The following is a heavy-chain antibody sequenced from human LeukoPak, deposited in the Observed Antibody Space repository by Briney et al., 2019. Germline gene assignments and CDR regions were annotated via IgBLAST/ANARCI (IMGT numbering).Heavy chain of an antibody. CDR2: LFTDGTT. Sequence: PSETLSLTCTVSGGSISSFYWSRIRQPAGKGLEWIGRLFTDGTTNYNPSLKSRVTMSVDTSKNQLFLKLSSVTAADTAVYYCARESIAAGTTAPSYWGQGTLVTVSS. J-gene: IGHJ4*02. CDR3: ARESIAAGTTAPSY. D-gene: IGHD6-6*01. V-gene: IGHV4-4*07. CDR1: GGSISSFY.